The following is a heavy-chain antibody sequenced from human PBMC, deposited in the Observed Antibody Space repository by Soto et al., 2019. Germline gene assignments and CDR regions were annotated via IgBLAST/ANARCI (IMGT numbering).Heavy chain of an antibody. J-gene: IGHJ4*02. CDR2: ISGSGGTI. CDR1: GFTLSSYS. Sequence: EVQLVESGGGLVQPGGSLRLSCAASGFTLSSYSMHWVRQAPGKGMEWVSYISGSGGTIYYADSVKGRFTISRDNAKNAPSVQMNSLRDEDPAVYFCARETGLRSSGWSYYLDFRGQGTRVTVSS. V-gene: IGHV3-48*02. D-gene: IGHD6-19*01. CDR3: ARETGLRSSGWSYYLDF.